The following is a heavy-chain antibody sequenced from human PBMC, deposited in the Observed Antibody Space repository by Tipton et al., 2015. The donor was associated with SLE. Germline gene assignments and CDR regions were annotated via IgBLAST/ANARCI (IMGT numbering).Heavy chain of an antibody. CDR3: SRHDYGGYGIWAFDM. V-gene: IGHV4-39*07. J-gene: IGHJ3*02. CDR2: LYSSGTN. Sequence: TLSLTCPVSGGSLTSSLYYWGWIRRPPGKGLEWIGSLYSSGTNHYNPSLQSRVTISVDTSKNQLSLKQRSATAADTAVNYCSRHDYGGYGIWAFDMWGRGTVVSVSS. CDR1: GGSLTSSLYY. D-gene: IGHD4-17*01.